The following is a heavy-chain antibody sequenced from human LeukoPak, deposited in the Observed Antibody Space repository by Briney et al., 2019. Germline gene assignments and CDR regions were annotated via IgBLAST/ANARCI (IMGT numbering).Heavy chain of an antibody. V-gene: IGHV4-34*01. D-gene: IGHD5-24*01. CDR3: AAKGGDGHNSAFGF. J-gene: IGHJ4*02. CDR1: GGSFSGYY. Sequence: SETLSLTCVVDGGSFSGYYWSWIRQSPGKGLEWIGEINHHGYTNYNPSLRSRVIMSVDTSKNHISLKLTSVTAADTAMYYCAAKGGDGHNSAFGFWGQGALVTVSS. CDR2: INHHGYT.